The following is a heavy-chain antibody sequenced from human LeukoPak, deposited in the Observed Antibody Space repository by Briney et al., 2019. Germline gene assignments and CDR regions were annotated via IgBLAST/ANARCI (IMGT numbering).Heavy chain of an antibody. D-gene: IGHD3-22*01. Sequence: SETLSLTCTVSGGSISSSAYYWGWIRQPPGMGLEWIGNIYYSGSTCYNPSLKSRVTISVDTSKNQFSLKLSSVTAADTAVYYCARQVRDSSPGLYFDYWGQGTLVTVSS. CDR3: ARQVRDSSPGLYFDY. CDR2: IYYSGST. J-gene: IGHJ4*02. V-gene: IGHV4-39*01. CDR1: GGSISSSAYY.